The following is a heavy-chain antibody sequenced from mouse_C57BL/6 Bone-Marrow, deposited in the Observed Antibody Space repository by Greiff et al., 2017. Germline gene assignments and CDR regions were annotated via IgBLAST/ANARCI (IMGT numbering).Heavy chain of an antibody. CDR3: TSYYSKGLAY. J-gene: IGHJ3*01. Sequence: EVQLVESGAELVRPGASVKLSCTASGFNIKDDYMHWVKQRPEQGLEWIGWIDPENGDTEYASKFQGKATITADTSSNTAYLQLSSLTSEDTAVYYCTSYYSKGLAYWGQGTLVTVSA. D-gene: IGHD2-5*01. CDR2: IDPENGDT. CDR1: GFNIKDDY. V-gene: IGHV14-4*01.